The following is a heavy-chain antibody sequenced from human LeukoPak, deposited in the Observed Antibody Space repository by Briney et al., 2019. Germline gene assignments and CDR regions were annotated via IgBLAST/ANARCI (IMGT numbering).Heavy chain of an antibody. CDR3: AKDLSGWGYYFDY. V-gene: IGHV3-30*02. Sequence: PGGSLRLYCAAAGFTFSSYCMHWVRQAPGKGLEGVAFIRYDGSNKYYADSVKGRFTIYRDNSKNTLYLQMNSLRAEDTAVYYCAKDLSGWGYYFDYWGQGTLVTVSS. J-gene: IGHJ4*02. D-gene: IGHD3-10*01. CDR1: GFTFSSYC. CDR2: IRYDGSNK.